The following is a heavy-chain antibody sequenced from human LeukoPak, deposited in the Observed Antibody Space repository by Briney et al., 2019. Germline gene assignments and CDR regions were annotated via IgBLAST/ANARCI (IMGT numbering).Heavy chain of an antibody. V-gene: IGHV4-34*01. J-gene: IGHJ6*03. Sequence: SETLSLTCAVSGGFFTGYFWNWIRQPPGKGLEWLGEINQSGFTTYNPSLMSRITISIDTSKNQFSLKLDSVTAADTAVYYCATQSSPDFFYYTDVWGEGTTVTVSS. CDR3: ATQSSPDFFYYTDV. D-gene: IGHD3-16*02. CDR2: INQSGFT. CDR1: GGFFTGYF.